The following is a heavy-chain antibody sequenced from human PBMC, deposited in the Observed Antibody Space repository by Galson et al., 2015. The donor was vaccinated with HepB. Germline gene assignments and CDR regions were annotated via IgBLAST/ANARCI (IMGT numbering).Heavy chain of an antibody. V-gene: IGHV1-58*01. CDR3: AADAQPRAYGPGY. D-gene: IGHD3-10*01. CDR2: IVVGSGNT. Sequence: SVKVSCKASGFTFTSSAVQWVRQARGQRLEWIGWIVVGSGNTNYAQKFQERVTVTRDMSTSTAYMELSSLRSEDTAVYYCAADAQPRAYGPGYWGQGTLVTVSS. CDR1: GFTFTSSA. J-gene: IGHJ4*02.